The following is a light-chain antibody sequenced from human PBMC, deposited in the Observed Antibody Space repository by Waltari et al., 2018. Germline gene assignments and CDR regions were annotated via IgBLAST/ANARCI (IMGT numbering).Light chain of an antibody. CDR2: DVN. J-gene: IGLJ1*01. Sequence: QSALPQPASVSGSPGQSITLSSGGSSNHVGGYNFSLRYQQPPGKAPKVIIYDVNNRPSGISSRFSGSKSDNTASLTISDLQTEDEADYYCGSYVNTRVLFVFGSGTKVTVL. CDR1: SNHVGGYNF. V-gene: IGLV2-14*03. CDR3: GSYVNTRVLFV.